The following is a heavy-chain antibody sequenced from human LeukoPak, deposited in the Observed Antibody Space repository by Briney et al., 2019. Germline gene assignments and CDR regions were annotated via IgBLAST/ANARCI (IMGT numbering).Heavy chain of an antibody. CDR2: IYYSGDT. CDR3: ARDYGNNWFDP. J-gene: IGHJ5*02. Sequence: SETLSLTCTVSGGSISSGGYYWSWIRQHPGKGLEWIGYIYYSGDTYYNPSLRSRVSISVDTSKNQFSLKLGSVTAADTAMYYCARDYGNNWFDPWGQGTLVTVSA. D-gene: IGHD4-17*01. V-gene: IGHV4-31*03. CDR1: GGSISSGGYY.